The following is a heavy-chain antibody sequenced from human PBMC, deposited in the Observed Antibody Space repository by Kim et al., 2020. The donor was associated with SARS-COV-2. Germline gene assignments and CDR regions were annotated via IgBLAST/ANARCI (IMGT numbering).Heavy chain of an antibody. J-gene: IGHJ4*02. CDR2: ISYDGSNK. CDR3: AKGVGYSDYDCCDY. CDR1: GFTFSSYD. V-gene: IGHV3-30*18. D-gene: IGHD5-12*01. Sequence: GGSLRLSCAASGFTFSSYDMHWVRQAPGKGLEWVAVISYDGSNKYYADSVKGRFTISRDNSKNTLYLQMNSLRAEDTAVYYCAKGVGYSDYDCCDYWGQGPLVTVPS.